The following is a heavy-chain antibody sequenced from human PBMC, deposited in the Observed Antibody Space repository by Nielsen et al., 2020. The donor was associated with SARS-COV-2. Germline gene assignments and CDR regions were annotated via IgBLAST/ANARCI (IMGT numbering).Heavy chain of an antibody. Sequence: GESLKISCAASGFTFSSYSTNWVRQAPGKGLEWVSYISSSSSTIYYADSVKGRFTISRDNAKNSLYLQMNSLRDEDTAVYYCARMYRSGSSSLAYYYYGMDVWGQGTTVTVSS. CDR1: GFTFSSYS. J-gene: IGHJ6*02. V-gene: IGHV3-48*02. D-gene: IGHD3-10*01. CDR2: ISSSSSTI. CDR3: ARMYRSGSSSLAYYYYGMDV.